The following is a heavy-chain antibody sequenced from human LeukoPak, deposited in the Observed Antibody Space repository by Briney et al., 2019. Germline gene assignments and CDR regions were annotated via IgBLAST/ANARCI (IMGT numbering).Heavy chain of an antibody. J-gene: IGHJ4*02. CDR3: AKDWYEFGSGSYSLLFDY. CDR2: TSGSGGST. D-gene: IGHD3-10*01. CDR1: GFTFSSYA. V-gene: IGHV3-23*01. Sequence: GGSLRLSCAASGFTFSSYAMTWVRQAPGKGLEWVSSTSGSGGSTYYADSVKGRFTISRDNSKNTLYLQMNSLRAEDTAVYYCAKDWYEFGSGSYSLLFDYWGQGTLVTVSS.